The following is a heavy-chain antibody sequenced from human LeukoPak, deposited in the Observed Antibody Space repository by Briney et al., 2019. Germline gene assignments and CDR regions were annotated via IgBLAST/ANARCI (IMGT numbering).Heavy chain of an antibody. Sequence: GGSLRLSCAASGFTFSSYSMNWVRQAPGKGLEWVSSISTSSSYIYYADSLKGRFTISRDNAENSVYLQMNSLRDEDTAVYSCARAQTLFWEFDGFDIWGRGTKVTVSS. CDR3: ARAQTLFWEFDGFDI. CDR2: ISTSSSYI. V-gene: IGHV3-21*01. J-gene: IGHJ3*02. D-gene: IGHD3-3*01. CDR1: GFTFSSYS.